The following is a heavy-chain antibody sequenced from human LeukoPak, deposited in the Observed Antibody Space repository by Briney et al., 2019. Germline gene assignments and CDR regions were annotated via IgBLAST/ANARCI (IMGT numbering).Heavy chain of an antibody. CDR3: ASSQERHQVDY. CDR1: GYTFTSYY. J-gene: IGHJ4*02. V-gene: IGHV1-46*01. Sequence: GSLKVSCKASGYTFTSYYMHWVRQAPGQGLEWMGIITPSGGSTSYAQKFQGRVTMTRDTSTSTVYMELSSLRSEDTAVYYCASSQERHQVDYWGQGTLVTVCS. CDR2: ITPSGGST. D-gene: IGHD1-26*01.